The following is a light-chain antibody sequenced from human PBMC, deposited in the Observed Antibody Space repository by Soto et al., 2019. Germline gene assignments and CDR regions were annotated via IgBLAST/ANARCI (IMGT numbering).Light chain of an antibody. Sequence: EIVLTQSPATLSSFPGDRVTLSCRASQAVNTRLAWYQHKPGQAPRLLIYLASNRAAGVPARFSSSGSGTDFTLTISNVEPEDFAVYYCHQRQSWPRTFGQGTKLDIK. V-gene: IGKV3-11*01. CDR2: LAS. CDR1: QAVNTR. CDR3: HQRQSWPRT. J-gene: IGKJ1*01.